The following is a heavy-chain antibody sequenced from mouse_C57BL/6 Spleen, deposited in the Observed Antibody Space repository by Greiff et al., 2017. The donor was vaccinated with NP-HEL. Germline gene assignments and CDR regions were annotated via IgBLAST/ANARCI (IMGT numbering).Heavy chain of an antibody. J-gene: IGHJ4*01. CDR3: AGLEAYGSSAYAMDY. CDR2: IDPSDSYT. V-gene: IGHV1-50*01. D-gene: IGHD1-1*01. Sequence: QVQLQQPGAELVKPGASVKLSCKASGYTFTSYWMQWVKQRPGQGLEWIGEIDPSDSYTNYNQKFKGKATLTVDTSSSTAYMQLSSLTSEDSAVYYCAGLEAYGSSAYAMDYWGQGTSVTVSS. CDR1: GYTFTSYW.